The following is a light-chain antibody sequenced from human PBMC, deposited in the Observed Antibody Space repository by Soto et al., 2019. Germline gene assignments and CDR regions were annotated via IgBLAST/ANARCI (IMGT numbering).Light chain of an antibody. CDR3: AAWDDSLIGFWV. V-gene: IGLV1-44*01. CDR2: SND. Sequence: QAVVTQPPSASGTPGQRVTISCSGSSSNIGSNTVNWYQQLPGTAPKLLIYSNDQRPSGVPDRFSGSKSGTSASLAVSGLQSEDEADYFCAAWDDSLIGFWVFGGGTKLTVL. J-gene: IGLJ3*02. CDR1: SSNIGSNT.